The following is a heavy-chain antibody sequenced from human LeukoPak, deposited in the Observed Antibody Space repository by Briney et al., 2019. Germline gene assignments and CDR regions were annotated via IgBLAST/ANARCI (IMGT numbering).Heavy chain of an antibody. V-gene: IGHV4-34*01. J-gene: IGHJ4*02. Sequence: SETLSLTCAVFGGSFSGYYWTWIRQSPGKGLEWIGQINHSGSANYDRSLKSRVTITIESSKNQFSLELSSVTAADSAMYYCATGKYDSSDYSGGWYYFDYWGQGTLVTVSS. CDR1: GGSFSGYY. CDR2: INHSGSA. D-gene: IGHD3-22*01. CDR3: ATGKYDSSDYSGGWYYFDY.